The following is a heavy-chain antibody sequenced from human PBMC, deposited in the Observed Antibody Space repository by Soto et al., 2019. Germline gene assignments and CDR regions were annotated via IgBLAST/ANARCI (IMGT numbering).Heavy chain of an antibody. Sequence: GASVKVSCKTSGYTFTAFYIHWVRQAPGQGLEWMGWISPTTGGTSHAQNFQGRVTMTRDTSISTAYMELSSLRSDDTAVYYCARDLGVHGVSNPFDYCGQRTLVTVSS. CDR2: ISPTTGGT. CDR3: ARDLGVHGVSNPFDY. CDR1: GYTFTAFY. D-gene: IGHD1-1*01. J-gene: IGHJ4*02. V-gene: IGHV1-2*02.